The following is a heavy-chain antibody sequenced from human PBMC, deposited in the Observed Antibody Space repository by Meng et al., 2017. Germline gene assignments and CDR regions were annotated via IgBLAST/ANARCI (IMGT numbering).Heavy chain of an antibody. CDR3: AHRQDSSYDY. CDR2: IYWDDDK. V-gene: IGHV2-5*02. CDR1: GFSLSTSGVG. D-gene: IGHD2-2*01. J-gene: IGHJ4*02. Sequence: TFEALGSQPVQPHPTLTLTWTFSGFSLSTSGVGVGWTRQPPGKALEWLALIYWDDDKRYSPSLKSRLTITKDTSKNQVVLTMTNMDPVDTATYYCAHRQDSSYDYWGQGTLVTVSS.